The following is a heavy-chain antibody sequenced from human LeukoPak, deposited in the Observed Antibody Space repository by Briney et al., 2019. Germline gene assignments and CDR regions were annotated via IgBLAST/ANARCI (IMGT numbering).Heavy chain of an antibody. J-gene: IGHJ6*02. CDR2: MNPNSGNT. CDR1: GYTFTSYD. Sequence: ASVKVSCKASGYTFTSYDINWVRQATGQGLEWMGWMNPNSGNTGYAQKFQGRVTITRNTSISTAYMEPSSLRSEDTAVYYCARVPYYGGNSSYYYYGMDVWGQGTTVTVSS. D-gene: IGHD4-23*01. V-gene: IGHV1-8*03. CDR3: ARVPYYGGNSSYYYYGMDV.